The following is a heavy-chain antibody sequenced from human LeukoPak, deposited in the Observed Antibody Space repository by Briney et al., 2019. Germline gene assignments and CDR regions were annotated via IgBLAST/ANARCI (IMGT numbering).Heavy chain of an antibody. CDR1: GGPISSYY. J-gene: IGHJ4*02. V-gene: IGHV4-59*08. D-gene: IGHD5-18*01. Sequence: KPSESLSLTCAASGGPISSYYRSWIRQPRGKGLEWIGYIYYTGNTNYNPSLKSRITISIDTSKNQFSLKLSSVTAADTAVYYGARVGYAYAFDSWGQGTPVTVSS. CDR3: ARVGYAYAFDS. CDR2: IYYTGNT.